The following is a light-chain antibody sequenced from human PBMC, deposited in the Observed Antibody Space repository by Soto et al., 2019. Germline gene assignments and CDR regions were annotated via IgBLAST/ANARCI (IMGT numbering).Light chain of an antibody. Sequence: QSALTQPPSASGSHGQSVTISCTGTSSDVGGYNYVSWYQQHPGKAPKLMIYEVSKRPSGVPDRFSGSKSGNTASLTVSGLQAEDEADYYCSSSAGSKGPYYVFGTGTKLTVL. V-gene: IGLV2-8*01. CDR1: SSDVGGYNY. J-gene: IGLJ1*01. CDR3: SSSAGSKGPYYV. CDR2: EVS.